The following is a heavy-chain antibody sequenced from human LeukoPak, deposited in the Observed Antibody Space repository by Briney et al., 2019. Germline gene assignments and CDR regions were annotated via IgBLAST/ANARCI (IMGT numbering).Heavy chain of an antibody. V-gene: IGHV1-2*02. Sequence: ASVKVSCKASGGTFGTYAISWVRQAPGQGLEWMGWIDPNSGGTNYAQKFQGRVTMTRDTSINTAFMELSRLRSDDSAVYYCASAAVYGDPANPYFDYWGQGTLVTVSS. D-gene: IGHD4-17*01. CDR1: GGTFGTYA. CDR2: IDPNSGGT. CDR3: ASAAVYGDPANPYFDY. J-gene: IGHJ4*02.